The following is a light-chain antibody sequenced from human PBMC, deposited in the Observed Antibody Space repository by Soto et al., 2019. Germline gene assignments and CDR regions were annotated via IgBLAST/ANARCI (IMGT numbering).Light chain of an antibody. J-gene: IGLJ2*01. CDR1: SSDVGGYNY. Sequence: QSPLTQPASVSGSPGQSTTISYTGTSSDVGGYNYVSWYQQHPGKAPKLMIYDVSNRPSGVSNRFSGSKSGNTASLTISGLQAEDEADYYCSSYTSSSTPHVVFGGGTKVTVL. CDR3: SSYTSSSTPHVV. V-gene: IGLV2-14*01. CDR2: DVS.